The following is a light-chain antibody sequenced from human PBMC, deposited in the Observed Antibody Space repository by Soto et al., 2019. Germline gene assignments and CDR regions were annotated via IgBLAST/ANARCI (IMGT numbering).Light chain of an antibody. Sequence: EIVLTQSPGTLSLSPGERATLSCRTSQSVSSSYLAWYQQKPGQAPRLLIYGASSRATGIPDRFSGSGSGTDFTLTISRLEPEDFAVFYCQLYGSSPLTFGGGTKVE. CDR1: QSVSSSY. V-gene: IGKV3-20*01. CDR2: GAS. J-gene: IGKJ4*01. CDR3: QLYGSSPLT.